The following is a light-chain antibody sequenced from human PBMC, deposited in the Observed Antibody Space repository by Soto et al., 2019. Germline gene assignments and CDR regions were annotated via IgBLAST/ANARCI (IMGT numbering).Light chain of an antibody. CDR1: QSVGSY. J-gene: IGKJ3*01. CDR2: GAS. Sequence: EIVLTQSPSTVSLSPGERATLSCRASQSVGSYLAWYQQKPGQAPRPLIYGASKRAPGVSARFSGSGSGTDFTLTISSLEPEDFAVYHCLQRSIGFTFGPGTKVDI. V-gene: IGKV3-11*01. CDR3: LQRSIGFT.